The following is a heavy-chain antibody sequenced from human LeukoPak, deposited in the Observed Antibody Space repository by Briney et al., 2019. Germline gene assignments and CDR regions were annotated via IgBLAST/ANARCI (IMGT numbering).Heavy chain of an antibody. J-gene: IGHJ5*02. Sequence: SQTLSLTCAVSGGSISSGGYSWSWIRQPPGKGLEWIGYIYHSGSTYYNPSLKSRVTISVDRSKNQFSLKLSSVTAADTAVYYCAREAEYYDILTGYGYNWFDPWGQGTLVTASS. CDR3: AREAEYYDILTGYGYNWFDP. V-gene: IGHV4-30-2*01. CDR2: IYHSGST. CDR1: GGSISSGGYS. D-gene: IGHD3-9*01.